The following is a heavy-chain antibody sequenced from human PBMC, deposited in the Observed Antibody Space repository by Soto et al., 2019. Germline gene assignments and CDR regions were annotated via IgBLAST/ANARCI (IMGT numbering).Heavy chain of an antibody. J-gene: IGHJ4*02. Sequence: SDTLSLTCNFSVYSINNDHYYLCFIRQSPGTGLEWIASIYFTGSPQSNPSLMSRITISVDTTKNHFSLQLRSVTSADKAIYYCKRQSYTNTGIVESWGQGNRVTVSS. D-gene: IGHD1-26*01. CDR1: VYSINNDHYY. CDR3: KRQSYTNTGIVES. CDR2: IYFTGSP. V-gene: IGHV4-39*01.